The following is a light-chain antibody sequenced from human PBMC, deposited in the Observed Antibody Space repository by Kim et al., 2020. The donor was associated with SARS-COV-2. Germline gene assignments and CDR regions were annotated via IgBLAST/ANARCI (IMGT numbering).Light chain of an antibody. V-gene: IGLV2-14*03. Sequence: QSALTQPASVSGSPGQSIAISCIGTSSDIGGYNYVSWYQQHPGKAPKLMIYAVSQRPSGVSDRFSGSKSGNTASLTISGLQADDEGVYFCSSYSSTSSLVFGGRTQLTVL. CDR3: SSYSSTSSLV. J-gene: IGLJ2*01. CDR1: SSDIGGYNY. CDR2: AVS.